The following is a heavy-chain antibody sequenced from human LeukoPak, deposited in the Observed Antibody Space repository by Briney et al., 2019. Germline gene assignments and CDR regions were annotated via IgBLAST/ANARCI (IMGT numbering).Heavy chain of an antibody. CDR2: IYYRGST. CDR3: ARERNYYDSSGNAFDI. D-gene: IGHD3-22*01. Sequence: PSETLSLTCTVSGGSISNHYWSWIRQPPGKGMEWIGYIYYRGSTNYNPSLKSRATMSVDTSKNQFSLKLGSVTAADTAVYYCARERNYYDSSGNAFDIWGQGTMVTVSS. V-gene: IGHV4-59*11. J-gene: IGHJ3*02. CDR1: GGSISNHY.